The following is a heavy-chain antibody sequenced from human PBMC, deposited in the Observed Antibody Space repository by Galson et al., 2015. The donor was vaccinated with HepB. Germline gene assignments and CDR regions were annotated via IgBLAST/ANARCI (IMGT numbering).Heavy chain of an antibody. V-gene: IGHV3-49*04. CDR1: GFTFGDYA. CDR2: IRSKAYGGTT. D-gene: IGHD5-12*01. Sequence: SLRLSCAASGFTFGDYAMSWVRQAPGKGLEWVGFIRSKAYGGTTEYAASVKGRFTISRDDSKSIAYLQMNSLKTEDTAVYYCTSPDIVATINPDIAVAGPNDAFDIWGQGTMVTVSS. J-gene: IGHJ3*02. CDR3: TSPDIVATINPDIAVAGPNDAFDI.